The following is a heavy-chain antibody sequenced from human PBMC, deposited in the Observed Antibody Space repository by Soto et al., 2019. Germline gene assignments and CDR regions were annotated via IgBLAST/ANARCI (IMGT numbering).Heavy chain of an antibody. Sequence: ASVKVSCKASGYTFTSYDINWVRQATGQGLEWMGWMNPNSGNTGYAQKFQGRVTMTRNTSISTAYTELSSLRSEDTAVYYCARGPRYWNYGTYWGQGTLVTVSS. D-gene: IGHD1-7*01. V-gene: IGHV1-8*01. CDR1: GYTFTSYD. CDR3: ARGPRYWNYGTY. J-gene: IGHJ4*02. CDR2: MNPNSGNT.